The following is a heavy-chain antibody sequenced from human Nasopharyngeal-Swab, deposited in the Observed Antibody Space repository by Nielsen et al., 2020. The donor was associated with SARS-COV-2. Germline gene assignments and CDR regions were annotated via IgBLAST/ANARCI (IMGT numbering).Heavy chain of an antibody. J-gene: IGHJ3*02. CDR2: IYYSGST. D-gene: IGHD1/OR15-1a*01. V-gene: IGHV4-59*01. Sequence: GSLRLSCTVSGGSISSYYWSWIRQPPGKGLEWIGYIYYSGSTNYNPSLKSRVTISVDTSKNQFSLKLSSVTAADTAVYYCASAKNWNRAFDIWGQGTMVTVSS. CDR1: GGSISSYY. CDR3: ASAKNWNRAFDI.